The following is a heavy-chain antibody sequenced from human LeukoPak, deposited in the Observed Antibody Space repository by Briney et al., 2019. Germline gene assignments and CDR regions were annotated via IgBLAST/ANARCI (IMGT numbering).Heavy chain of an antibody. Sequence: PSETLSLTCTVPGGSISSYYWSWIRQPPGKGLEWIGYIYYSGSTNYNPSLKSRVTISVDTSKNQFSLKLSSVTAADTAVYYCARINSSSWYKLRYWYFDLWGRGTLVTVSS. CDR1: GGSISSYY. V-gene: IGHV4-59*01. D-gene: IGHD6-13*01. J-gene: IGHJ2*01. CDR2: IYYSGST. CDR3: ARINSSSWYKLRYWYFDL.